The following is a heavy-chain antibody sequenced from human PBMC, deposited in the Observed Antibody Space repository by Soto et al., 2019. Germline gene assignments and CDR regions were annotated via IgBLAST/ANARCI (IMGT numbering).Heavy chain of an antibody. CDR2: INAGNGNT. D-gene: IGHD3-10*01. CDR1: GYTFTSYA. V-gene: IGHV1-3*01. Sequence: ASVKVSCKASGYTFTSYAMHWVRQAPGQRLEWMGWINAGNGNTKYPQKFQGRVTITRDTSASTAYMELSSLRSEDTAVYYCARDGRGLDAFDIWGQGTMVTVSS. CDR3: ARDGRGLDAFDI. J-gene: IGHJ3*02.